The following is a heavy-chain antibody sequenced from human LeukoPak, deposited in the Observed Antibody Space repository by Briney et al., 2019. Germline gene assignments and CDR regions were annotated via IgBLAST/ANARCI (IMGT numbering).Heavy chain of an antibody. CDR3: ARAAFFGAFDI. CDR1: GGSFSGYY. Sequence: SETLSLTCAVYGGSFSGYYWSWIRQPPGKGLVWIGEINHSGSTNYNPSLKSRVTISVDTSKNQFSLKLSSVTAEDTAVYYCARAAFFGAFDIWGQGTMVTVSS. V-gene: IGHV4-34*01. J-gene: IGHJ3*02. D-gene: IGHD3-16*01. CDR2: INHSGST.